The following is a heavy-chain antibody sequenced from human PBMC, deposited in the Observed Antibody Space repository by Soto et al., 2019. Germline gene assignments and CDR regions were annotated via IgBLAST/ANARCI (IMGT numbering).Heavy chain of an antibody. D-gene: IGHD5-12*01. CDR1: GFTVSSNY. CDR3: ARVPNSGYDSSIY. CDR2: IYSGGST. J-gene: IGHJ4*02. Sequence: TGGSLRLSCAASGFTVSSNYMSWVRQAPGKGLEWVSVIYSGGSTYYADSVKGRFTISRHNSKNTLYLQMNSLRAEDKAVYYCARVPNSGYDSSIYWGQGTLVTVSS. V-gene: IGHV3-53*04.